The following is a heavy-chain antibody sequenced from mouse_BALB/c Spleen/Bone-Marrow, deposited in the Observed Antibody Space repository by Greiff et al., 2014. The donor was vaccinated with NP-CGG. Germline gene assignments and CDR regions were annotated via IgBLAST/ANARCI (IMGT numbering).Heavy chain of an antibody. V-gene: IGHV1S81*02. J-gene: IGHJ4*01. CDR1: GFTFTSYW. Sequence: LVESGAELVKPGASVKLSCMASGFTFTSYWIHWVKQRPGQGPEWIGEINPSNGRTNYNEKFKSKATLTEDKSSSTAYMQLSSLISEDSAVYYCARDGNYRYAMDYWGQGTSVTVSS. CDR3: ARDGNYRYAMDY. D-gene: IGHD2-1*01. CDR2: INPSNGRT.